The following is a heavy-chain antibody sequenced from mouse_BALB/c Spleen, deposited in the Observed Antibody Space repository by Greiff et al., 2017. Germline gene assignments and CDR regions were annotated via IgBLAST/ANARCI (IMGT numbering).Heavy chain of an antibody. CDR1: GYSITSDYA. CDR3: ARSANWDDAMDY. Sequence: EVHLVESGPGLVKPSQSLSLTCTVTGYSITSDYAWNWIRQFPGNKLEWMGYISYSGSTSYNPSLKSRISITRDTSKNQFFLQLNSVTTEDTATYYCARSANWDDAMDYWGQGTSVTVSS. D-gene: IGHD4-1*01. V-gene: IGHV3-2*02. J-gene: IGHJ4*01. CDR2: ISYSGST.